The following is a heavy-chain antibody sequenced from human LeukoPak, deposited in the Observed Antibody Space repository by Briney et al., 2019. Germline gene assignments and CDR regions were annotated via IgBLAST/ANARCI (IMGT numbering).Heavy chain of an antibody. CDR3: AGPAPRRYYYYYYMDV. D-gene: IGHD2-2*01. V-gene: IGHV4-39*07. Sequence: PSETLSLTCTVSGGSISSSSYYWGWIRQPPGKGLEWIGSIYYSGSTYYNPSLKSRVTISVDTSKNQFSLKLSSVTAADTAVYYCAGPAPRRYYYYYYMDVWGKGTTVTVSS. J-gene: IGHJ6*03. CDR1: GGSISSSSYY. CDR2: IYYSGST.